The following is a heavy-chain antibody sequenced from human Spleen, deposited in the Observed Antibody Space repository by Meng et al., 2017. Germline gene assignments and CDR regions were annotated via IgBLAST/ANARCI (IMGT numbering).Heavy chain of an antibody. CDR1: GFTFSSYG. Sequence: GESLKISCAASGFTFSSYGMHWVRQAPGKGLEWVAVIWYDGSNKYYADSVKGRFTISRDNSKNTLYLHMSSLKTEDTAVYYCTTEFGGNGYWGQGTLVTVSS. CDR3: TTEFGGNGY. V-gene: IGHV3-33*01. J-gene: IGHJ4*02. CDR2: IWYDGSNK. D-gene: IGHD4-23*01.